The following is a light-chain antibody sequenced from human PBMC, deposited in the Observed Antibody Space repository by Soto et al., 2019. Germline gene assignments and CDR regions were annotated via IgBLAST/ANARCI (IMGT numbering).Light chain of an antibody. CDR1: QGISSY. CDR2: AAS. V-gene: IGKV1-8*01. CDR3: QQYYSYPRT. Sequence: IRMSQAPSSLSASTGHRVTITCRASQGISSYLAWYQQKPGKAPKLLIYAASTLQSGVPSRFSGSGSGTDFTLTISCLQSEDFATYYCQQYYSYPRTFGQGTKVDIK. J-gene: IGKJ1*01.